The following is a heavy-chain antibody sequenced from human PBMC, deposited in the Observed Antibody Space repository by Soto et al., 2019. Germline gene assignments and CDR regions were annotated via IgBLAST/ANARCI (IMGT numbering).Heavy chain of an antibody. CDR2: IHSNGIT. CDR3: ARRLCNDLCWRYFDF. V-gene: IGHV4-39*01. J-gene: IGHJ4*02. D-gene: IGHD3-16*01. Sequence: SETLSLTCTVSSDSVNSNTYYWGWVRQPPGKGLEWIASIHSNGITYSNPSFKSRVTMSVDTPKNRMSLNLRSVTAADTAVYYCARRLCNDLCWRYFDFWGQGRLVTVSS. CDR1: SDSVNSNTYY.